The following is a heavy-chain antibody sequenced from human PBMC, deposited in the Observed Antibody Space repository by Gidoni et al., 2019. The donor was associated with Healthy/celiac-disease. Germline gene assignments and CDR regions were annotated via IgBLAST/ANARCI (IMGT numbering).Heavy chain of an antibody. CDR1: GFTFSSYG. D-gene: IGHD4-17*01. J-gene: IGHJ5*02. V-gene: IGHV3-33*01. CDR2: IWYDGSNK. CDR3: ARDGYYGGNPKRKPNWFDP. Sequence: QVQLVASGGGVVQPGRSLRLSCAASGFTFSSYGMHWVRQAPGKGLEWVAVIWYDGSNKYYADSVKGRFTISRDNSKNTLYLQMNSLRAEDTAVYYCARDGYYGGNPKRKPNWFDPWGQGTLVTVSS.